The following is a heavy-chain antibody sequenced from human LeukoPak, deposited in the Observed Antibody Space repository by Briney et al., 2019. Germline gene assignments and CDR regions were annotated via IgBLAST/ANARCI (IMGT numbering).Heavy chain of an antibody. J-gene: IGHJ4*02. CDR2: ISNSDSII. V-gene: IGHV3-11*01. D-gene: IGHD1-26*01. Sequence: PGRSLRLSCAASGFTFSDYYMSWIRQTPGKGLEWVSYISNSDSIIYYSDSVKGRFTISRDNAKNSLYLQMNSLRAEDTAVYYCARVGASTFDYWGQGTLVTISS. CDR1: GFTFSDYY. CDR3: ARVGASTFDY.